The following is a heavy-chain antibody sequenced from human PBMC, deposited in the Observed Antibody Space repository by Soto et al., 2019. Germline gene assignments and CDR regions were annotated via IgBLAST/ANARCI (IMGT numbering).Heavy chain of an antibody. D-gene: IGHD1-26*01. J-gene: IGHJ6*02. CDR2: ISAYNGNT. Sequence: ASVKVYCKASGYTFTSYGISWVRQAPGQGLEWMGWISAYNGNTNYAQKLQGRVTMTTDTSTSTAYMELRSLRSDDTAVYYCARVRWDGFVSGMDVWGQGTTVTVSS. CDR3: ARVRWDGFVSGMDV. V-gene: IGHV1-18*01. CDR1: GYTFTSYG.